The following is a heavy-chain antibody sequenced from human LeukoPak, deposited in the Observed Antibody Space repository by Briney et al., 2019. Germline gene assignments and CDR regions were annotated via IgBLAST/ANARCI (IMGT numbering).Heavy chain of an antibody. J-gene: IGHJ6*03. Sequence: PSETLSLTCTVSGDSISGFYWSWIRQPPGKGLEWIGHIYYSGSTDYNPSLRSRVTISVDTSKNQFSLKLSSVTAADTAVYYCARTFGYYYYMDVWGKGTTVTISS. CDR2: IYYSGST. D-gene: IGHD3-16*01. CDR3: ARTFGYYYYMDV. CDR1: GDSISGFY. V-gene: IGHV4-59*12.